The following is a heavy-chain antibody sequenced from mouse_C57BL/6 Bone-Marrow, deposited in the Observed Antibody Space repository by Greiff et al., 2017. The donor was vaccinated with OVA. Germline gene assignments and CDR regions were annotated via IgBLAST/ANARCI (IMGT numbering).Heavy chain of an antibody. V-gene: IGHV1-19*01. D-gene: IGHD2-3*01. CDR3: ARSYDGYSPWFAY. J-gene: IGHJ3*01. CDR2: INPYNGGT. Sequence: VQLQQSGPVLVKPGASVKMSCKASGYTFTDYYMNWVKQSHGKSLEWIGVINPYNGGTSYNQKFKGKATLTVDKSSSTAYMELNSLTSEDSAVYYCARSYDGYSPWFAYWGQGTLVTVSA. CDR1: GYTFTDYY.